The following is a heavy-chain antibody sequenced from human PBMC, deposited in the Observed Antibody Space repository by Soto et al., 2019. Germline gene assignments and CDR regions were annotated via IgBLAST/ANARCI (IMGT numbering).Heavy chain of an antibody. J-gene: IGHJ4*02. V-gene: IGHV2-5*02. D-gene: IGHD5-12*01. CDR3: AHSRGYVGFDY. CDR2: IFWDDDK. Sequence: QITLKETGPTLVNPTQTLTLTCTFSGFSLTTYGVGVGWIRQPPGKALEWLAFIFWDDDKRYSPSLKSRLTITKDTSKNQVALRMTNMDPVDTATYYCAHSRGYVGFDYWGQGILVTVSS. CDR1: GFSLTTYGVG.